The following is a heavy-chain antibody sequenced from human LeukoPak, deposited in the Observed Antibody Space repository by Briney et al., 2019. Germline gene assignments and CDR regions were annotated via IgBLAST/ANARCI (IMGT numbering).Heavy chain of an antibody. D-gene: IGHD1-26*01. CDR2: INPNSGGT. V-gene: IGHV1-2*06. CDR1: GGTFSSYA. Sequence: ASVKVSCKASGGTFSSYATSWVRQAPGQGLEWMGRINPNSGGTNYAQKFQGRVTMTRDTSISTAYMELSRLRSDDTAVYYCARERLSPIVGEDYWGQGTLVTVSS. J-gene: IGHJ4*02. CDR3: ARERLSPIVGEDY.